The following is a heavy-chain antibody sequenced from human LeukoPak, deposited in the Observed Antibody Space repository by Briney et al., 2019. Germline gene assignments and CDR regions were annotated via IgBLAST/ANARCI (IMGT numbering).Heavy chain of an antibody. V-gene: IGHV1-2*04. D-gene: IGHD2-21*02. J-gene: IGHJ4*02. Sequence: ASVKVSCEASGYTFTGYYMHWVRQAPGQGLEWMGWINPNSGGTNYAQKFQGWVTMTRDTSISTAYMELSRLRSDDTAVYYCARGYCGGDCYSRGTLDYWGQGTLVTVSS. CDR3: ARGYCGGDCYSRGTLDY. CDR2: INPNSGGT. CDR1: GYTFTGYY.